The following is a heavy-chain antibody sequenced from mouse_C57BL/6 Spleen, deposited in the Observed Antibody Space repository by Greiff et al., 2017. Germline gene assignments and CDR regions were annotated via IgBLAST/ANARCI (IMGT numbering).Heavy chain of an antibody. J-gene: IGHJ3*01. CDR1: GYTFTSYW. CDR2: IDPSDSYT. Sequence: VQRVESGAELVRPGTSVKLSCKASGYTFTSYWMHWVKQRPGQGLEWIGVIDPSDSYTNYNQKFKGKATLTVDTSSSTAYMQLSSLTSEDSAVYYCARGTAQAPAWFAYWGQGTLVTVSA. V-gene: IGHV1-59*01. CDR3: ARGTAQAPAWFAY. D-gene: IGHD3-2*02.